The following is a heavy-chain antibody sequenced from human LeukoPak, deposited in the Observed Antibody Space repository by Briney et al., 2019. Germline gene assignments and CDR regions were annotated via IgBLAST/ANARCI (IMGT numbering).Heavy chain of an antibody. Sequence: KSEGSLRLSCLGSGFNFNDAYRNWVRQAPGKGLEWVGRVKSIRDGGTTDDTAPVKGRFTISRDDSKRTVYLQMNSLKTEDTAVYFCTARVVTTNEFWGQGTLVTVSS. D-gene: IGHD2-21*02. CDR3: TARVVTTNEF. J-gene: IGHJ4*02. CDR1: GFNFNDAY. V-gene: IGHV3-15*01. CDR2: VKSIRDGGTT.